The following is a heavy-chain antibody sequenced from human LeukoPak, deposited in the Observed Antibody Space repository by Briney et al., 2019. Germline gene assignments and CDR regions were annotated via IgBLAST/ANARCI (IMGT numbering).Heavy chain of an antibody. V-gene: IGHV3-15*01. CDR3: TTDITMIVGDFDY. Sequence: PGGSLRLSCAASGFTFSNAWMSWVRQAPGKGLEWVGRIKSKTDGGTTDYAAPVKGRFTISRDDSKNALYLQMNSLKTEDTAVYYCTTDITMIVGDFDYWGQGTLVTVSS. CDR2: IKSKTDGGTT. J-gene: IGHJ4*02. CDR1: GFTFSNAW. D-gene: IGHD3-22*01.